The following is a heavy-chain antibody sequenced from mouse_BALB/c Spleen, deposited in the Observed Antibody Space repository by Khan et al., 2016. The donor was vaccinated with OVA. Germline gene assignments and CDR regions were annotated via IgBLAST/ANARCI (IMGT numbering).Heavy chain of an antibody. D-gene: IGHD2-2*01. CDR3: TRHGYVACFTY. V-gene: IGHV1S135*01. CDR1: GYSFTSYY. J-gene: IGHJ3*01. CDR2: IDPFSGGI. Sequence: EVKLVESGPELMKPGASVKISCKASGYSFTSYYIHWIMQSHGKSLEWIGYIDPFSGGITYNQKFKGKATLTVDKSSSTAYIYFSNLTSEDSAVYYCTRHGYVACFTYWGQGTLVTVSA.